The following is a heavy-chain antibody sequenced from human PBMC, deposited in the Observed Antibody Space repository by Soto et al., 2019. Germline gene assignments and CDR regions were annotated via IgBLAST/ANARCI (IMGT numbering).Heavy chain of an antibody. Sequence: GPLRLTCLASGFTVSNNYMSWVRQAPGRGLEWVSAISNTGSTYYAGSVKGRSTISRDSSTNTLYLEVNSLRADDTAVYYCAKVNVVVVAATFEYEYYFDYWGQGTLVTVYS. D-gene: IGHD2-15*01. V-gene: IGHV3-53*01. J-gene: IGHJ4*02. CDR3: AKVNVVVVAATFEYEYYFDY. CDR2: ISNTGST. CDR1: GFTVSNNY.